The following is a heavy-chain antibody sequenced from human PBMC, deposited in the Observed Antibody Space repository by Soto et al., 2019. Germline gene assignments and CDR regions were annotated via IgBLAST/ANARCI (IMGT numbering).Heavy chain of an antibody. J-gene: IGHJ4*01. CDR3: AAEEPRDY. CDR1: GFTFSTYA. Sequence: QVQLVESGGGVVQPGRSLRLSCAASGFTFSTYAMHWVRQAPGKGLEWVAVISYDGSNKYYADSVKGRFTISRDNSKNTLYLQMNSLRPEDTAVYYCAAEEPRDYWGHGTLVTVSS. D-gene: IGHD1-26*01. V-gene: IGHV3-30-3*01. CDR2: ISYDGSNK.